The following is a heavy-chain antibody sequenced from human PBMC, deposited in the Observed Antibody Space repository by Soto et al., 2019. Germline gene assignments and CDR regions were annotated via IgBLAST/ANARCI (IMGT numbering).Heavy chain of an antibody. D-gene: IGHD3-10*01. CDR3: ARRYYYGSGSLLGNWFDP. V-gene: IGHV4-31*03. CDR2: IYYSGST. CDR1: DGSISSGGYY. J-gene: IGHJ5*02. Sequence: PSETLSLTCTVSDGSISSGGYYWSWIRQHPGKGLEWIGYIYYSGSTYYNPSLKSRVTISVDTSKNQFSLKLSSVTAADTAVYYCARRYYYGSGSLLGNWFDPWGQGTLVTVSS.